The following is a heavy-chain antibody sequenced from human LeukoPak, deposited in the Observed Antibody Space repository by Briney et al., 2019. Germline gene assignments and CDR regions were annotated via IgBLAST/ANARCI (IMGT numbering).Heavy chain of an antibody. J-gene: IGHJ6*02. V-gene: IGHV1-69*04. CDR3: ARDDVDGYSSGSLWGSPYYYYGMDV. Sequence: ASVKVSCKASGGTFSSYAISWLRQAPGQGLEWMGRNVPILGIANYAQKFQGRVTITADKSTSTAYMELSSLRSEDTAVYYCARDDVDGYSSGSLWGSPYYYYGMDVWGQGTTVTVSS. CDR1: GGTFSSYA. CDR2: NVPILGIA. D-gene: IGHD5-18*01.